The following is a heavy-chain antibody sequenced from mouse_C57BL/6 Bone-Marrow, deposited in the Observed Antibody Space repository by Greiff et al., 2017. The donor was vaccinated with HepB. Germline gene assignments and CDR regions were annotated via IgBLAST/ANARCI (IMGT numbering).Heavy chain of an antibody. Sequence: VQLKQSGPGLVKPSQSLSLTCSVTGYSITSGYYWNWIRQFPGNKLEWMGYISYDGSNNYNPSLKNRISITRDTSKNQFFLKLNSVTTEDTATYYCARRDGTPRMDYWGQGTSVTVSS. D-gene: IGHD2-1*01. CDR2: ISYDGSN. CDR3: ARRDGTPRMDY. J-gene: IGHJ4*01. CDR1: GYSITSGYY. V-gene: IGHV3-6*01.